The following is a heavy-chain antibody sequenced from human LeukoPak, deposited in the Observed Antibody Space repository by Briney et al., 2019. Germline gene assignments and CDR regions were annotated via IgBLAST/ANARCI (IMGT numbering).Heavy chain of an antibody. CDR1: GYTFTGYY. CDR3: ALTVVVAATDAFDI. D-gene: IGHD2-15*01. CDR2: INPNSGGT. J-gene: IGHJ3*02. V-gene: IGHV1-2*02. Sequence: ASVKASCKASGYTFTGYYMHWVRQAPGQGLEWMGWINPNSGGTNYAQKFQGRVTMTRDTSISTAYMELSRLRSDDTAVYYCALTVVVAATDAFDIWGQGTMVTVSS.